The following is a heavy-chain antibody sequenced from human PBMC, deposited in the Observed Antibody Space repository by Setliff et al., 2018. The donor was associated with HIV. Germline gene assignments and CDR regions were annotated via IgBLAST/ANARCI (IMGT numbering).Heavy chain of an antibody. Sequence: ASVKVSCKASGYTFTSYYMHWVRQAPGQGLEWMGIINPSGGSTTYAQKFQGRVTMTRDTATSTVYMELSSLRSEDTAVYYCARVPLSGWLYFDYWGQGTLVTVSS. V-gene: IGHV1-46*01. CDR3: ARVPLSGWLYFDY. J-gene: IGHJ4*02. CDR2: INPSGGST. CDR1: GYTFTSYY. D-gene: IGHD6-19*01.